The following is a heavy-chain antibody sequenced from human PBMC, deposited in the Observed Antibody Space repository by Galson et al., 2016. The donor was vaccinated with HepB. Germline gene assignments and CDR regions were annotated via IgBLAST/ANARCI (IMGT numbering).Heavy chain of an antibody. CDR2: TFYRSTWEN. CDR1: GDSVYNNGAA. CDR3: ARAVMLGRGMDV. V-gene: IGHV6-1*01. D-gene: IGHD3-10*01. Sequence: CAISGDSVYNNGAAWVWIRQSPSRGLEWRGRTFYRSTWENHYAGSVQNRITISPDTSRNQFSLHLNSVTPEDTAVYYCARAVMLGRGMDVWGQGTTVTVSS. J-gene: IGHJ6*02.